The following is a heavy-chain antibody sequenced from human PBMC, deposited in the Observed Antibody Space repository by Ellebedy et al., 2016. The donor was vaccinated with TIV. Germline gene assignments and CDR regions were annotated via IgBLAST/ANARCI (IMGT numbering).Heavy chain of an antibody. CDR3: VKGSGTMDV. J-gene: IGHJ6*02. CDR1: GFTFSIFA. CDR2: ISSGGIT. Sequence: PGGSLRLSCAASGFTFSIFAMSWVRQAPGKGLEWVSGISSGGITYYADSVRGRFTIARDNSKNTLYLQMNSLRAEETATYYCVKGSGTMDVWGQGTTVTVSS. V-gene: IGHV3-23*01. D-gene: IGHD1-1*01.